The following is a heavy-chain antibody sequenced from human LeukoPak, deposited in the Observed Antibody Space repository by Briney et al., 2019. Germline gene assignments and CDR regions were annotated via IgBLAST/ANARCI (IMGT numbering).Heavy chain of an antibody. CDR2: IYTSGST. CDR3: ARETSLAGFASGLGFNY. CDR1: GGSISSYY. D-gene: IGHD6-19*01. V-gene: IGHV4-4*07. Sequence: SETLSLTCTVSGGSISSYYWSWIRQPAGKGLEWIGRIYTSGSTNYNPSLKSRVTMSVDTSKNQFSLKLTSVTAADTATYYCARETSLAGFASGLGFNYWGQGILVTVSS. J-gene: IGHJ4*02.